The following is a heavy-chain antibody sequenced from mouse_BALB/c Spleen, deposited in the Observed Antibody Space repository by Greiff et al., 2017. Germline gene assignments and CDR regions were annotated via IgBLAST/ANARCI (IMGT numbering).Heavy chain of an antibody. Sequence: EVQGVESGGGLVKPGGSLKLSCAASGFTFSSYAMSWVRQTPVKRLEWVASISSGGSTYYPDSVKGRFTISRDNARNILYLQMSSLRSEDTAMYYCARGRTTATRWYFDVWGAGTTVTVSS. D-gene: IGHD1-2*01. CDR3: ARGRTTATRWYFDV. J-gene: IGHJ1*01. CDR2: ISSGGST. CDR1: GFTFSSYA. V-gene: IGHV5-6-5*01.